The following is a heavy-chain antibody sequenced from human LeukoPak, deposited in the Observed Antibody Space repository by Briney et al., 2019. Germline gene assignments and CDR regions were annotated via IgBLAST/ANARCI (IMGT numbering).Heavy chain of an antibody. CDR3: AKDYYDFWSGPPARPYSAFSLDY. D-gene: IGHD3-3*01. Sequence: GGSLRLSCAASGFTFSSYAMSWVRQAPGKGLEWVSAISGSGGSTYYADSVKGRFTISRDNSKNTLYLQMNSLRAEDTAVYYCAKDYYDFWSGPPARPYSAFSLDYWGQGTLVTVSS. V-gene: IGHV3-23*01. CDR1: GFTFSSYA. CDR2: ISGSGGST. J-gene: IGHJ4*02.